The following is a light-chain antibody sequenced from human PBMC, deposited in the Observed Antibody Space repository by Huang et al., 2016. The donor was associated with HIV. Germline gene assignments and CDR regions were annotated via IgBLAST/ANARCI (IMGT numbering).Light chain of an antibody. CDR1: QRVGDR. V-gene: IGKV1-5*03. Sequence: DIQMTQSPSTLSASVGDRVTITCRASQRVGDRLAWYQQKSGKAPKFLIYKASSLEAGVPSRFSGSGSGTEFTLTSSSLQPDDFASYYCQYYNSYSWVFGQGTKVEIK. CDR2: KAS. J-gene: IGKJ1*01. CDR3: QYYNSYSWV.